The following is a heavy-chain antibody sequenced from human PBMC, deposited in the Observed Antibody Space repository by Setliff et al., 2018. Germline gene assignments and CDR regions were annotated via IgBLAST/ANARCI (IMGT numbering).Heavy chain of an antibody. V-gene: IGHV1-69*10. Sequence: SVKVSCKASGGTFSSHGISWVRQAPGQGLEWMGGILPGIDIPKYAQKLQGRVTLTADEATSTVHMELRSLRTDDTAVYYCASTYYGSGSFDYWGQGTLVTVSS. D-gene: IGHD3-10*01. CDR2: ILPGIDIP. CDR1: GGTFSSHG. CDR3: ASTYYGSGSFDY. J-gene: IGHJ4*02.